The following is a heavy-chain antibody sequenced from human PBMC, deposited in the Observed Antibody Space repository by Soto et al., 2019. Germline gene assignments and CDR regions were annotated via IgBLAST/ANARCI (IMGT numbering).Heavy chain of an antibody. Sequence: QVQLVQSGAEVKKPGASVKVSCKASGYTFTSYAMHWVRQAPGQRLEWMGWINAGNGNTKYSQKFQGRVTITRDTPESTAYMALSSLRCDDTAVYYCARDIVEYYDFWSGYPLSHFDYWGQGTLVTVSS. CDR2: INAGNGNT. D-gene: IGHD3-3*01. J-gene: IGHJ4*02. CDR1: GYTFTSYA. V-gene: IGHV1-3*01. CDR3: ARDIVEYYDFWSGYPLSHFDY.